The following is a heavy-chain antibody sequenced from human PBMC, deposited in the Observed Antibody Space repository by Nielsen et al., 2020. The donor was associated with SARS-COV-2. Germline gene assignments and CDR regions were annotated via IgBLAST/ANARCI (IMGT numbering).Heavy chain of an antibody. CDR3: ATPITVDYFDY. Sequence: SVKVSCKASGDTFSIDNIHWLRQAPGQVLEWIGFINLSAGSTDSAQKFKGRVTMTRDTSASTVYLALTSLKSEDTAVYYCATPITVDYFDYWGQGTLVTVSS. CDR2: INLSAGST. J-gene: IGHJ4*02. V-gene: IGHV1-46*01. CDR1: GDTFSIDN.